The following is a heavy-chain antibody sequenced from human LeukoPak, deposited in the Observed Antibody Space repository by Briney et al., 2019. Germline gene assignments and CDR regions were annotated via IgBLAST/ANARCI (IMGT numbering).Heavy chain of an antibody. J-gene: IGHJ4*02. CDR2: IHSSGST. D-gene: IGHD2-21*01. V-gene: IGHV3-53*01. CDR3: ARSLFFDH. Sequence: GGSLRLSCAASGFSVSSNYMNWVRQTPGKGLEWVSIIHSSGSTFYADSVKGRFTASRDDSKNTVYLQMNSLRAEDTAVYYCARSLFFDHWGQGTLVTVSS. CDR1: GFSVSSNY.